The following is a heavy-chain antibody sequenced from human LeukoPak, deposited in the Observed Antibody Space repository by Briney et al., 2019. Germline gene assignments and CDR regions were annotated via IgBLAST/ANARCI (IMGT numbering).Heavy chain of an antibody. J-gene: IGHJ4*02. V-gene: IGHV3-7*01. D-gene: IGHD3-10*01. Sequence: GGSLRLSCAASGFTFNSFWMSWVRQAPGKGLEWVANIKQDGSEKYYVDSVKGRFTISRDNAKNSLYLQMNSLRAEDTAVYYCGRQLGGSGSYWGQGTLVTVSS. CDR1: GFTFNSFW. CDR2: IKQDGSEK. CDR3: GRQLGGSGSY.